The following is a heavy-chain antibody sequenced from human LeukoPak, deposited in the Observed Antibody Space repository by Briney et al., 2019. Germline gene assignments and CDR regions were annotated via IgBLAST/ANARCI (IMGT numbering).Heavy chain of an antibody. CDR1: GFTFGDYA. Sequence: GGSLRLSCTASGFTFGDYAMSWVRQAPGKGLEWVGFIRSKAYGGTTEYAASVTGRFTISRDDSKSIAYLQMNSLKTEETAVYYCTRNFLDHDCSGGSCSGRYYMDVWGKGTTVTISS. V-gene: IGHV3-49*04. D-gene: IGHD2-15*01. CDR2: IRSKAYGGTT. CDR3: TRNFLDHDCSGGSCSGRYYMDV. J-gene: IGHJ6*03.